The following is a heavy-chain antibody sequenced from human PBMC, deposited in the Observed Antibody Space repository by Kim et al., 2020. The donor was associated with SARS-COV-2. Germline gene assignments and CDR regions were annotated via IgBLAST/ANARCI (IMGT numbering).Heavy chain of an antibody. CDR2: ISGSGGST. Sequence: LSLTCAASGFPFSSYAMSWVRQAPGKGLEWVSAISGSGGSTYYADSVKGRFTISRDNSKNTLYLQMNSLRAEDTAVYYCAKYSGSYYLGWGQGTLVTVSS. V-gene: IGHV3-23*01. CDR1: GFPFSSYA. J-gene: IGHJ4*02. D-gene: IGHD1-26*01. CDR3: AKYSGSYYLG.